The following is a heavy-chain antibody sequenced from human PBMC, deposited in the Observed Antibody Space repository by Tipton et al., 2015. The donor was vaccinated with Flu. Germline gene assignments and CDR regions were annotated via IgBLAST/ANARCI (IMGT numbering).Heavy chain of an antibody. CDR2: INHSGST. CDR3: ARGGGDSSGYYIDY. V-gene: IGHV4-34*01. CDR1: GGSFSGYY. J-gene: IGHJ4*02. D-gene: IGHD3-22*01. Sequence: TLSLTCAVYGGSFSGYYWSWIRQPPGKGLEWIGEINHSGSTNYNPSLKSRVTISVDTSKNQFSLKLSSVTAADTAVYYCARGGGDSSGYYIDYWGKGTLVTFSS.